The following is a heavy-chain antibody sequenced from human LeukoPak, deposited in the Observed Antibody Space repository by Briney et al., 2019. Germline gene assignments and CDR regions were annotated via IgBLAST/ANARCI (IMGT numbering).Heavy chain of an antibody. CDR2: INPNSGVT. CDR1: GYIFIDYY. CDR3: AREEDYYDSSGYSVGGAFDI. Sequence: ASVKVSCKASGYIFIDYYIHWVRQAPGQGLEWMGWINPNSGVTKYAQKFQGRVTMTRDTSISTAYMELSRLRSDDTAVYYCAREEDYYDSSGYSVGGAFDIWGQGTMVTVSS. D-gene: IGHD3-22*01. J-gene: IGHJ3*02. V-gene: IGHV1-2*02.